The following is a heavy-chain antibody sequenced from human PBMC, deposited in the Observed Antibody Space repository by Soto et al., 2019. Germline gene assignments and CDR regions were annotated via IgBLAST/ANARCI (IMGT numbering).Heavy chain of an antibody. CDR2: ISGSGGST. V-gene: IGHV3-23*01. CDR3: AKVPFKSDERLKPLITMVRGPPAY. CDR1: GFTFSSYA. Sequence: PGGSLRLSCAASGFTFSSYAMSWVRQAPGKGLEWVSAISGSGGSTYYADSVKGRFTISRDNSKNTLYLQMNSLRAEDTAVYYCAKVPFKSDERLKPLITMVRGPPAYWGQGTLVTVSS. J-gene: IGHJ4*02. D-gene: IGHD3-10*01.